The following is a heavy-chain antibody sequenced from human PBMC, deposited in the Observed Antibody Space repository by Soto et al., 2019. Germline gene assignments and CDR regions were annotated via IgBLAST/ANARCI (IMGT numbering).Heavy chain of an antibody. CDR1: GGSFSGYY. CDR2: INHSGST. CDR3: ARKGMATIEY. J-gene: IGHJ4*02. Sequence: QVQLQQWGAGLLKPSETLSLTCAVYGGSFSGYYWSWIRQPPGKGLEWIGEINHSGSTNYNPSLKSRVAISVDTSKNQFSLKLSSVTAADTAVYYCARKGMATIEYWGQGTLVTVSS. V-gene: IGHV4-34*01. D-gene: IGHD5-12*01.